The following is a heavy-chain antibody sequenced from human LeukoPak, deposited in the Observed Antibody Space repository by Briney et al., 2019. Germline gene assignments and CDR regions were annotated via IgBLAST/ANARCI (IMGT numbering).Heavy chain of an antibody. CDR3: ARVYDSSGYYYPGQDNWFDP. V-gene: IGHV4-4*09. CDR2: IYTSGST. D-gene: IGHD3-22*01. Sequence: SETLSLTCTVSGGSISSYYWSWIRQPPGKGLEWIVYIYTSGSTNYNPSLKSRVTISVDTSKNQFSLKLSSVTAADTAVYYCARVYDSSGYYYPGQDNWFDPWGQGTLVTVSS. CDR1: GGSISSYY. J-gene: IGHJ5*02.